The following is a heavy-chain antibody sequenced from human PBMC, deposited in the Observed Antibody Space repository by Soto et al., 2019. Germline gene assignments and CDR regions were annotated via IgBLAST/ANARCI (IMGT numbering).Heavy chain of an antibody. CDR2: INPNGGST. V-gene: IGHV1-46*01. D-gene: IGHD2-2*01. CDR3: ARAPAGVFGNIIGGSNWVAP. J-gene: IGHJ5*02. Sequence: AAVKLSSKAPADTFTSYYIHWVRQAPGHGLECMGIINPNGGSTRFAQTFQGRITMTTDTSTSTVYMELRSLRSEDTAVYYCARAPAGVFGNIIGGSNWVAPWGQGSLVTVSS. CDR1: ADTFTSYY.